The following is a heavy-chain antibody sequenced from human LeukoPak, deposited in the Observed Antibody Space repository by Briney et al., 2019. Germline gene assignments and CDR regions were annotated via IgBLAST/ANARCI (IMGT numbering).Heavy chain of an antibody. Sequence: GASVKVSCKASGYTFTSYGISWVRQAPGQGLEWLGWISAYNGNTNYAQKLQGRVTMTTDTSTSTAYMELRSLRADDTAVYYCARGYSSTLGYYYMDVWGKGTTVTVSS. CDR3: ARGYSSTLGYYYMDV. CDR2: ISAYNGNT. CDR1: GYTFTSYG. V-gene: IGHV1-18*01. J-gene: IGHJ6*03. D-gene: IGHD6-13*01.